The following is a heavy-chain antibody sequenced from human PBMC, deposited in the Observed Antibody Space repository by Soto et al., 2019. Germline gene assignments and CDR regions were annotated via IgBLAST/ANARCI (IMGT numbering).Heavy chain of an antibody. D-gene: IGHD6-6*01. CDR2: ISSSSSYI. CDR3: ARGGRQYSSSSYYFDY. J-gene: IGHJ4*02. Sequence: EVQLVESGGGLVKPGGSLRLSCAASGFTFSSYSMNWVRQAPGKGLEWVSSISSSSSYIYYADSVKGRFTISRDNAKNSLYLQMKSLRAEDTAVYYCARGGRQYSSSSYYFDYWGQGTLVTVSS. CDR1: GFTFSSYS. V-gene: IGHV3-21*01.